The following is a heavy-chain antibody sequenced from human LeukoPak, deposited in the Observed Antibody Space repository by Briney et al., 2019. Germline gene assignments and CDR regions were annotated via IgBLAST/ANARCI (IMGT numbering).Heavy chain of an antibody. CDR1: GYSISSGYY. CDR2: IYHSGST. V-gene: IGHV4-38-2*02. CDR3: ARDQRWLQYSDPDAFDI. J-gene: IGHJ3*02. Sequence: PSETLSLTCTVSGYSISSGYYWGWIRQPPGKGLEWIGSIYHSGSTYYNPSLKSRVTISVDTSKNQFSLKLSSVTAADTAVYYCARDQRWLQYSDPDAFDIWGQGTMVTVSS. D-gene: IGHD5-24*01.